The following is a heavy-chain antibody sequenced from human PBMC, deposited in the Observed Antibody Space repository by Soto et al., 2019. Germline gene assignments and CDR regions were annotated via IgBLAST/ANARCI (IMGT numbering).Heavy chain of an antibody. CDR1: GGSISSYY. Sequence: SETLSLTCTVSGGSISSYYWSWIRQPPGKGLEWIGYIYYSGSTNYNPSLKSRVTISVDTSKNQLSLKLSSVTAADTAVYYCAREYYGGNSYNWFGPWGQGTLVT. CDR2: IYYSGST. CDR3: AREYYGGNSYNWFGP. V-gene: IGHV4-59*01. D-gene: IGHD3-3*01. J-gene: IGHJ5*02.